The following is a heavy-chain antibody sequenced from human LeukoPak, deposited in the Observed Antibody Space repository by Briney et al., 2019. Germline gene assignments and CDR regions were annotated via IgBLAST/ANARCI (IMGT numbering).Heavy chain of an antibody. CDR3: ARQGLYDSSDFWTFQY. J-gene: IGHJ1*01. V-gene: IGHV3-11*06. Sequence: GGSLILSCAASGFTFSDYYMSWIRQTPGKGLEWVSYISDSSGYKNYADSLKGRFTISRDNAKNSVYLQMNSLSAEDTAVYYCARQGLYDSSDFWTFQYWGQGTLVSVSS. D-gene: IGHD3/OR15-3a*01. CDR2: ISDSSGYK. CDR1: GFTFSDYY.